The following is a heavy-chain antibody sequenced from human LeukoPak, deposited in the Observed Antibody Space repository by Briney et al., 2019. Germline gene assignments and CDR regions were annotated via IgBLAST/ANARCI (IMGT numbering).Heavy chain of an antibody. J-gene: IGHJ4*02. V-gene: IGHV3-64*01. D-gene: IGHD6-19*01. CDR1: GFTFSTYA. CDR2: ITASGGAT. CDR3: ARVRVAGTRTLDY. Sequence: PGGSLRLSCAASGFTFSTYAMHWVRQAPGKGLEFVSSITASGGATFYANSMKGRFTISGDNSKNTLYLQMGGLSIEDMGVYYCARVRVAGTRTLDYWGQGTLVTVSS.